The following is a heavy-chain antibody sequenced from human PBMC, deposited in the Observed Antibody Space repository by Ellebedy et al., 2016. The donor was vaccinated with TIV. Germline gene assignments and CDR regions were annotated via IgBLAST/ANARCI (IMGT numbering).Heavy chain of an antibody. V-gene: IGHV3-7*03. CDR3: ARGYDIFDY. CDR2: IKEDGSEK. D-gene: IGHD5-12*01. CDR1: GFTFSSYW. Sequence: GGSLRLXXAASGFTFSSYWMNWVRQAPGKGLEWVANIKEDGSEKKYVDSVKGRFTISRDNAKNSLYLEMNNLRAEDTAVYYCARGYDIFDYWGQGTLVTVSS. J-gene: IGHJ4*02.